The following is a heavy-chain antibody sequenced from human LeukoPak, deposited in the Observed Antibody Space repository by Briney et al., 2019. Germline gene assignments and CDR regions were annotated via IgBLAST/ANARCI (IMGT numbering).Heavy chain of an antibody. CDR1: GGSISSYY. D-gene: IGHD3-22*01. CDR3: ARHAYYYDRSGSYEAFDI. CDR2: MYYRGST. Sequence: PSETLSLTCTVSGGSISSYYWSWIRQPPGKGLEWIGSMYYRGSTNYKPSLKSRVTISVDTSKDQFSLKLSSLTAADTAVYYCARHAYYYDRSGSYEAFDIWGQGTMVTVSS. J-gene: IGHJ3*02. V-gene: IGHV4-59*08.